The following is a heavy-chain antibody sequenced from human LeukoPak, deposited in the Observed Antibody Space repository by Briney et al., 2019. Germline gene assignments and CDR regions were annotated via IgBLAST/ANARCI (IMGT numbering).Heavy chain of an antibody. V-gene: IGHV3-23*01. CDR2: IGSGT. CDR1: GFTFSSYA. CDR3: AKVLAYFFDY. J-gene: IGHJ4*02. Sequence: GGSLRLSCGASGFTFSSYAMSWVRQAPGKGLEWVSAIGSGTYYADPVKGRFTISRDNSKNTLYLQMNSLRAEDTAVYYCAKVLAYFFDYWGQGTLVTVSS.